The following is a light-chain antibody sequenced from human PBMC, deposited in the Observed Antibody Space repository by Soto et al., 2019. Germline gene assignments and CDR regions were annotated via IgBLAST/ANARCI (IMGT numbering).Light chain of an antibody. CDR1: QSVSSSY. Sequence: EIVLTQSPGTLSLSPGERVTLSCRASQSVSSSYLAWYQQKPGQAPRLLIYDASGSATGIPDRFSGSGSGTDFTLTISRLEPEDFAVYYCQQYGSSPPITFGPGTKVDIK. CDR3: QQYGSSPPIT. J-gene: IGKJ3*01. V-gene: IGKV3-20*01. CDR2: DAS.